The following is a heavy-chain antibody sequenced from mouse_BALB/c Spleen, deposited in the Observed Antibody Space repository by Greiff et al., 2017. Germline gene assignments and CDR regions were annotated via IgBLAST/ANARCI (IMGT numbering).Heavy chain of an antibody. CDR2: ISSGGSYT. D-gene: IGHD2-1*01. CDR1: GFTFSSYA. CDR3: ARENYYGNHGHYFDY. V-gene: IGHV5-9-4*01. Sequence: DVHLVESGGGLVKPGGSLKLSCAASGFTFSSYAMSWVRQSPEKRLEWVAEISSGGSYTYYPDTVTGRFTISRDNAKNTLYLEMSSLRSEDTAMYYCARENYYGNHGHYFDYWGQGTTLTVSS. J-gene: IGHJ2*01.